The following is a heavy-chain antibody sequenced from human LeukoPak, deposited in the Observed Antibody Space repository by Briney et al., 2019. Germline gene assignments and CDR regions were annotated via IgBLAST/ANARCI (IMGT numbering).Heavy chain of an antibody. CDR2: ISYDGSNK. CDR3: AKILGRRIAAAGTPDY. J-gene: IGHJ4*02. CDR1: GFTFSSYA. V-gene: IGHV3-30-3*02. D-gene: IGHD6-13*01. Sequence: GSLRLSCAASGFTFSSYAMHWVRQAPGKGLEWVAVISYDGSNKYYADSVKGRFTISRDNSKNTLYLQMNSLRAEDTAVYYCAKILGRRIAAAGTPDYWGQGTLVTVSS.